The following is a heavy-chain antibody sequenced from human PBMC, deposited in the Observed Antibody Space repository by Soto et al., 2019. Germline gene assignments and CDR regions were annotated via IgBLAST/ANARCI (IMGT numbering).Heavy chain of an antibody. CDR1: GDTFKNCV. D-gene: IGHD7-27*01. CDR2: IIPLFGTT. CDR3: AAELGFGKLSVV. J-gene: IGHJ6*02. Sequence: QVQVVQSGVEVRRPGSSVKVSCKASGDTFKNCVISWVRQAPGQGLEWMGGIIPLFGTTDFAQRFQGRLTITTDESTTTAYMELSRLRSEATATYFCAAELGFGKLSVVWGQGTTVIVYS. V-gene: IGHV1-69*01.